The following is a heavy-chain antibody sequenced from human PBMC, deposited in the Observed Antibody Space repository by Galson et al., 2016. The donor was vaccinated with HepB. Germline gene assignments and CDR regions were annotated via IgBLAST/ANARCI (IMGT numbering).Heavy chain of an antibody. D-gene: IGHD4-23*01. V-gene: IGHV4-34*01. Sequence: SETLSLTCAVYGGTLSNYYWNWIRQTPEKGLEWIGEISNTGRTKYNPSPMRRVTISVDTSKNQFSLKLISVNAADTAVYYCASSSHYGGKRHGYWGQGTVVTVSS. CDR3: ASSSHYGGKRHGY. J-gene: IGHJ4*02. CDR2: ISNTGRT. CDR1: GGTLSNYY.